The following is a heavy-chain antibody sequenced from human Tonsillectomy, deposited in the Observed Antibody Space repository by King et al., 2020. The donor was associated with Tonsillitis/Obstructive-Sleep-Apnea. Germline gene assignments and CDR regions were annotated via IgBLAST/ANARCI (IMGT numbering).Heavy chain of an antibody. CDR2: IYPGDSDT. V-gene: IGHV5-51*03. Sequence: DVQLVESGAEVKKPGESLKISCKGSGYSFTSYWIGWVRQMPGKGLEWMGIIYPGDSDTRYSPSFQGQVTISADKSISTAYLQWSSLKASDTAMYYCARRLRSLRFLEGPPPSREGWWFDPWGQGTLVTVSS. J-gene: IGHJ5*02. CDR3: ARRLRSLRFLEGPPPSREGWWFDP. CDR1: GYSFTSYW. D-gene: IGHD3-3*01.